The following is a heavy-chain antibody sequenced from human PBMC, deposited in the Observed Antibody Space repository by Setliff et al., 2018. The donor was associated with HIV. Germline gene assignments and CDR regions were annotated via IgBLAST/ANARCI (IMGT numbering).Heavy chain of an antibody. Sequence: PSETLSLTCTVSGGSISSYYWSWIRQPPGKGLEWIGYIYTSGSTNYNPSLKSRVTISLDTSKNQLSLKLTSVTAADTAVYYCARLSGDYYYFDYWGQGTLVTVSS. D-gene: IGHD2-21*02. V-gene: IGHV4-4*09. J-gene: IGHJ4*02. CDR1: GGSISSYY. CDR3: ARLSGDYYYFDY. CDR2: IYTSGST.